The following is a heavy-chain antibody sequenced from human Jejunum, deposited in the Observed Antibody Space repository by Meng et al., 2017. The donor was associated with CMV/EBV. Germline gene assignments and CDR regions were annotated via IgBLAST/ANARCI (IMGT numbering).Heavy chain of an antibody. CDR2: IKKDGSEQ. V-gene: IGHV3-7*03. J-gene: IGHJ4*02. D-gene: IGHD3-22*01. CDR3: VGVRTFNYDSSGHSLDY. CDR1: FERHW. Sequence: FERHWMTRGRQAPGKGLEWVANIKKDGSEQNYVDSVKGRFTISRDNAKNSLYLQMNSLRVEDTAAYYCVGVRTFNYDSSGHSLDYWGQGTVVTVSS.